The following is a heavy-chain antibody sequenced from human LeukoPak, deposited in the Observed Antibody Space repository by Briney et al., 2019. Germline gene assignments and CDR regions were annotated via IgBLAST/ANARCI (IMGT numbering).Heavy chain of an antibody. CDR1: GYSISSGYY. V-gene: IGHV4-38-2*02. Sequence: SETLSLTCTVSGYSISSGYYWGWIRQPPGKGLEWIGSIYHSGSTYYNPSLKSRVTISVDTSKNQFSLKLSSVTAADTAVYYCAGPAFPFDYWGQGTLVTVSS. CDR3: AGPAFPFDY. CDR2: IYHSGST. J-gene: IGHJ4*02.